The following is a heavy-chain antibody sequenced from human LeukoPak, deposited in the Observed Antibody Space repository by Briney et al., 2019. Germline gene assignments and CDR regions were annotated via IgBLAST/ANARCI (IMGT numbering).Heavy chain of an antibody. CDR3: ARSAGEITFDY. Sequence: SETLSLTCTVSGGSISSYYWSWIRQPPGKGLEWIGYIYYSGSTNYNPSLKGRVTISVDTSKNQFSLKLSSVTAADTAVYYCARSAGEITFDYWGQGTLVTVSS. V-gene: IGHV4-59*01. CDR1: GGSISSYY. D-gene: IGHD1-20*01. J-gene: IGHJ4*02. CDR2: IYYSGST.